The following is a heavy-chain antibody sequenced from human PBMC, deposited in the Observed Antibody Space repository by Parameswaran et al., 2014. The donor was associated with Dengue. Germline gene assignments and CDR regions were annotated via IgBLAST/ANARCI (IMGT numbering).Heavy chain of an antibody. D-gene: IGHD3-10*01. Sequence: VRQAPGKGLEWIGRIYTSGSTNYNPSLKSRVTISVDTSKNQFSLKLSSVTAADTAVYYCARDIRFGELKFDPWGQGTLVTVSS. CDR2: IYTSGST. V-gene: IGHV4-61*02. CDR3: ARDIRFGELKFDP. J-gene: IGHJ5*02.